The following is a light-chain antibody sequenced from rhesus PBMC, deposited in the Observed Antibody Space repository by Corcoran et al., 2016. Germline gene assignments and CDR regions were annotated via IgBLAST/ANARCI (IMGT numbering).Light chain of an antibody. CDR3: MQALEFPFT. J-gene: IGKJ3*01. CDR2: EVS. Sequence: DIVMTQTPLYLPVTPGEPDSISCRSSQSPLESEDGNTYLDWDLQKPGQYPQLFIYEVSNRASGVPDRFSGSGSDTDFTLKIIGVWADDVVVYYCMQALEFPFTFGPGTKLDIK. CDR1: QSPLESEDGNTY. V-gene: IGKV2-104*02.